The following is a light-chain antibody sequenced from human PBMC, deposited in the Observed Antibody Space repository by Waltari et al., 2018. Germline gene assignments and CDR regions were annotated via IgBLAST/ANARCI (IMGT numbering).Light chain of an antibody. CDR3: CSYTTSGTLV. J-gene: IGLJ3*02. CDR1: SSGVGQYAY. CDR2: DVN. V-gene: IGLV2-14*03. Sequence: QSALTQSASVSGSPGQSITISCTGTSSGVGQYAYVSWYQQHPGKPPKLIIYDVNSRPSGVSIRFSGSTSGNTASLTISVLQTEDEADYFCCSYTTSGTLVFGGGTKLTVL.